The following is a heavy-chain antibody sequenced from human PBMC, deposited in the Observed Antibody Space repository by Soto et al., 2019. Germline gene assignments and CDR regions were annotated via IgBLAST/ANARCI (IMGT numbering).Heavy chain of an antibody. J-gene: IGHJ4*02. V-gene: IGHV4-30-4*01. Sequence: SETLSLTCAVSGGSMSSGEYYWSWIRQPPGKGLEWIGYIYYSGSTYYNPSLKSRVTISVDRSKNQFSLKLSSVTAADTAVYYCATAPGPYWGQGTLVTVSS. CDR3: ATAPGPY. CDR2: IYYSGST. CDR1: GGSMSSGEYY.